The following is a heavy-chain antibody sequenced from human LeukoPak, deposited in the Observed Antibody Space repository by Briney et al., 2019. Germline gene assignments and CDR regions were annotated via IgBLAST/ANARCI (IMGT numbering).Heavy chain of an antibody. CDR2: INSNGDST. Sequence: GGSLRLSCSASGFTFSNYATYWVRQAPGKGLEYVSAINSNGDSTFYADSVKVRFTISRDNSKNTLFLQMSSLRAEDTAVYYCVKRWSGTVTSGQDYWGQGTLVTVSS. CDR1: GFTFSNYA. CDR3: VKRWSGTVTSGQDY. V-gene: IGHV3-64D*06. J-gene: IGHJ4*02. D-gene: IGHD4-17*01.